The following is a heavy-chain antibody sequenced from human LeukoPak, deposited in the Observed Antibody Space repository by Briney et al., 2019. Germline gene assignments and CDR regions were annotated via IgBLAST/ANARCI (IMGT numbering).Heavy chain of an antibody. V-gene: IGHV4-31*03. CDR1: GGSISSGTYY. CDR2: IYNSGST. CDR3: ARDANEEIGMAYDI. Sequence: PSETLSLTCTVSGGSISSGTYYWSWIRQHPGKGLEWIGYIYNSGSTYYNPSLKSRVIISVDTSKNQFSLKLTSVSAADTAVYYCARDANEEIGMAYDIWGQGTMLTVSS. J-gene: IGHJ3*02. D-gene: IGHD1-1*01.